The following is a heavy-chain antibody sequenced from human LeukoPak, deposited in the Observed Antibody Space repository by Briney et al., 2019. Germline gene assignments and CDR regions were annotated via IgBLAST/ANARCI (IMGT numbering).Heavy chain of an antibody. J-gene: IGHJ6*04. CDR3: TSITYYYGSGSYSDV. Sequence: GGSLRLSCAASGFTFSRYNMNWVRQAPGEGLEWVSYISSSSSTIYYADSVKGRFTISRDNAKNSLYLQMNSLRAEDTAVYYCTSITYYYGSGSYSDVWGKGTTVTVSS. CDR2: ISSSSSTI. D-gene: IGHD3-10*01. V-gene: IGHV3-48*04. CDR1: GFTFSRYN.